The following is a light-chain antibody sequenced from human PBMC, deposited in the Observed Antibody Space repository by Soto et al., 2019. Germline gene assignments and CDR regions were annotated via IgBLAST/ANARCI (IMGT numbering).Light chain of an antibody. CDR3: QQAIHFPLA. Sequence: DIQMTQSPSSVSASVGDSVTITCRASQGIDNWLAWYQQKPGMAPKLLISAASNLQSGVPTRFSGSGAGTVFTLTINSLQPEDFATYVCQQAIHFPLACGGGTKVEI. CDR2: AAS. CDR1: QGIDNW. V-gene: IGKV1-12*01. J-gene: IGKJ4*01.